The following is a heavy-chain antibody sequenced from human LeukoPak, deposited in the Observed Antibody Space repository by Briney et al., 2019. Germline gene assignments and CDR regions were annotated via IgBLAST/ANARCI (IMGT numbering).Heavy chain of an antibody. J-gene: IGHJ4*02. V-gene: IGHV4-59*08. D-gene: IGHD6-13*01. CDR3: ARLIYSSSWVFDY. Sequence: SETLSLTCTVSGGSISSYYWSWIRRPPGKGLEWIGYIYYSGSTNYNPSLKSRVTISVDTSKNQFSLKLSSVTAADTAVYYCARLIYSSSWVFDYWGQGTLVTVSS. CDR1: GGSISSYY. CDR2: IYYSGST.